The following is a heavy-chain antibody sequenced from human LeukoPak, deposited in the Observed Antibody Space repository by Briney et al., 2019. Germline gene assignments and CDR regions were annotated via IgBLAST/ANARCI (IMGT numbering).Heavy chain of an antibody. CDR3: ARGLEWLTRRHTWFDP. V-gene: IGHV3-30*04. CDR1: GFTFSSYA. CDR2: ISYDGSNK. Sequence: GGSLRLSCAASGFTFSSYAMHWVRQAPGKGLEWVAVISYDGSNKYYADSVKGRFTISRDNSKNTLYLQMNSLRAEDTAVYYCARGLEWLTRRHTWFDPWGQGTLVTVSS. J-gene: IGHJ5*02. D-gene: IGHD3-3*01.